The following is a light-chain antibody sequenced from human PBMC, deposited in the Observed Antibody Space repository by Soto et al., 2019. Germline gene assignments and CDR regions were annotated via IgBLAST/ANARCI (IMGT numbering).Light chain of an antibody. V-gene: IGLV2-23*03. J-gene: IGLJ2*01. CDR2: EGS. CDR3: CSYAGSSTFVV. Sequence: SALTQPASVSGSPGQSITISCTGTSSDVGSYNLVSWYQQHPGKAPKLMIYEGSKRPSGGSNRFSGSKSGNTASLTISGLQAEDEADYYCCSYAGSSTFVVFGGGTKLTVL. CDR1: SSDVGSYNL.